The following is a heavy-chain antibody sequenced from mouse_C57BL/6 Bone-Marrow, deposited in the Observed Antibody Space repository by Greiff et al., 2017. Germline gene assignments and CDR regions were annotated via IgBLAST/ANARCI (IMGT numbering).Heavy chain of an antibody. CDR1: GYTFTSYW. CDR2: IDPNSGGT. V-gene: IGHV1-72*01. D-gene: IGHD1-1*01. CDR3: ARRLFITTVSYWYFDV. Sequence: QVQLQQPGAELVKPGASVKLSCKASGYTFTSYWMHWVKQRPGRGLEWIGRIDPNSGGTKYNEKVKSKATLSVDKPSSTAYMQLSSLTSEDSAVYYCARRLFITTVSYWYFDVWGTGTTVTVSS. J-gene: IGHJ1*03.